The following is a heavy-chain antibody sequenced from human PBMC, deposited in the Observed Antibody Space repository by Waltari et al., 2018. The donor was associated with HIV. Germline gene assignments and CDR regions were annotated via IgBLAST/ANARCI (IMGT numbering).Heavy chain of an antibody. D-gene: IGHD3-22*01. Sequence: EVLLAESGGGLIQPGGSLGLSCTASNFSISAKHVTWSRQAPGGSLEWVAVIYPDDTTHYADSVSGRFTISRAKSRTKVFLLMNSLFVDDTATYFCATGVRYYGPWGQGTRVTVSS. J-gene: IGHJ5*02. CDR3: ATGVRYYGP. CDR1: NFSISAKH. V-gene: IGHV3-53*01. CDR2: IYPDDTT.